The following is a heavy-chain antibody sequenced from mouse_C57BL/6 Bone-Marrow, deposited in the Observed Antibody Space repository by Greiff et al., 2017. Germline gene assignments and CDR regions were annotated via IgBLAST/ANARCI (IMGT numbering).Heavy chain of an antibody. D-gene: IGHD3-2*01. CDR1: GFTFSSYG. CDR3: ARQEPQTAR. CDR2: ISSGGSYT. V-gene: IGHV5-6*01. J-gene: IGHJ3*02. Sequence: EVQVVEPGGDLVKPGGSLKLSCAASGFTFSSYGMSWVRQTPDKRLEWVATISSGGSYTYYPDSVKGRFTISRDNAKNTLYLQMSSLKSEDTAVYYCARQEPQTARWGQGTLVTVSA.